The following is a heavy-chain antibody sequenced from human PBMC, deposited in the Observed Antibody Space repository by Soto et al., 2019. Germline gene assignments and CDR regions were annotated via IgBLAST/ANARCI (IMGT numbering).Heavy chain of an antibody. CDR3: VRGTCYDCWNIDY. D-gene: IGHD2-21*02. V-gene: IGHV3-30-3*01. CDR1: GFIFSNYA. CDR2: IPDDGDKI. J-gene: IGHJ4*02. Sequence: QVQLVESGGGVVQPGTSLRLSCAASGFIFSNYAMHWVRQAPAKGLEWMAVIPDDGDKIHYADSVKGRLTISRDNSKNTLYLEINRLRVEDTAVYYCVRGTCYDCWNIDYWGQGTQVTVSS.